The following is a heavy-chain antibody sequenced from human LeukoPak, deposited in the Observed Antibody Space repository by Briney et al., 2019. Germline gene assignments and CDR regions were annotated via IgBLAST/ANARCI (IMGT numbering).Heavy chain of an antibody. Sequence: SVKVSCKASGGTFSSYTISWVRQAPGQGLEWMGRIIPIPGIANYAQKFQGRVTITADKSTSTAYMELSSLRSEDTAVYYCAGHDRAAGFDYWGQGTLVTVSS. CDR1: GGTFSSYT. J-gene: IGHJ4*02. V-gene: IGHV1-69*02. D-gene: IGHD2-15*01. CDR2: IIPIPGIA. CDR3: AGHDRAAGFDY.